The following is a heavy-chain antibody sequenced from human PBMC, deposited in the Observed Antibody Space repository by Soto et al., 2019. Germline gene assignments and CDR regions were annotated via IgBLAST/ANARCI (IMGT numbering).Heavy chain of an antibody. Sequence: VQLVESGGGLIQPGGSLRLSCAASGFTVSSNYMSWVRQAPGKGLEWVSVIYSGGSTYYSDSVKGRFTISRDNSKNTLFLQMNSLRPEDTAVYFCANEQATAGGRVAWGQGTLVTVPS. CDR2: IYSGGST. J-gene: IGHJ5*02. CDR1: GFTVSSNY. D-gene: IGHD3-16*01. V-gene: IGHV3-53*01. CDR3: ANEQATAGGRVA.